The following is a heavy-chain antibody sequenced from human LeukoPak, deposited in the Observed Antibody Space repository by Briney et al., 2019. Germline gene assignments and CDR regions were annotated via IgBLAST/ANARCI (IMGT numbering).Heavy chain of an antibody. CDR1: GFTFSNFW. CDR3: ARAPSEIGGYYPEYFRH. V-gene: IGHV3-74*01. J-gene: IGHJ1*01. D-gene: IGHD3-22*01. Sequence: PGGSLRLSCAASGFTFSNFWMHWVRQAPGKGLVWVSRINSDGSITVYADSVKGRFTISRDNAKNTVSLQMNSLRAEDTGVYYCARAPSEIGGYYPEYFRHWGQGTLVTVSS. CDR2: INSDGSIT.